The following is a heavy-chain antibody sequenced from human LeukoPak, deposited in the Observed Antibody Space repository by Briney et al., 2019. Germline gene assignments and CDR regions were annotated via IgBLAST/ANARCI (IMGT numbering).Heavy chain of an antibody. V-gene: IGHV3-74*01. CDR3: ARVDPRKRDGYNFDY. CDR2: INSDGSST. CDR1: GFTISGYW. Sequence: GGSLRLSCAASGFTISGYWMHWVRQAPGKGLVWVSRINSDGSSTSYADSVKGRFTISRGNAKNTLYLQMNSLRAEDTAVYYCARVDPRKRDGYNFDYWGQGTLVTVSS. D-gene: IGHD5-24*01. J-gene: IGHJ4*02.